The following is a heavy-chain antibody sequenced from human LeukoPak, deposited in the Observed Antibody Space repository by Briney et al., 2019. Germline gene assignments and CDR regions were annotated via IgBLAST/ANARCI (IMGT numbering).Heavy chain of an antibody. V-gene: IGHV3-7*01. CDR2: IKQDGSEK. CDR3: ARRALAGSIDY. J-gene: IGHJ4*02. D-gene: IGHD6-19*01. Sequence: GGSLRLSCAASGFTFSNAWMSWVRQAPGRGLEWVANIKQDGSEKYYVDSVKGRFTISRDNAKNSLYLQMNTLRAEDTAVYYCARRALAGSIDYWGQGTLVTVSS. CDR1: GFTFSNAW.